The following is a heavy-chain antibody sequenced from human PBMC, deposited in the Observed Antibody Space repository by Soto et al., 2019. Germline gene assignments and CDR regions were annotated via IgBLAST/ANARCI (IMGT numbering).Heavy chain of an antibody. D-gene: IGHD6-6*01. CDR1: GGTFSSYT. CDR2: SVPLFGTT. V-gene: IGHV1-69*01. J-gene: IGHJ3*02. CDR3: ARDGDVTSTRPSGAFDI. Sequence: QVQLVQSGAEVKKPGSSVKVSCKASGGTFSSYTFSWVRQAPGQGLEWMGGSVPLFGTTNDAKIFQGRVTISADESTGTVYMELSSLRSENSAMYYCARDGDVTSTRPSGAFDIWGQGTVITVSS.